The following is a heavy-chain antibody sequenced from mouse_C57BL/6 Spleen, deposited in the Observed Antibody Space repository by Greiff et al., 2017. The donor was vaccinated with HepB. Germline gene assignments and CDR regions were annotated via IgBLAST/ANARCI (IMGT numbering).Heavy chain of an antibody. CDR2: IYPGDGDT. CDR1: GYAFSSSW. J-gene: IGHJ3*01. Sequence: QVQLQQSGPELVKPGASVKISCKASGYAFSSSWMNWVKQRPGKGLEWIGRIYPGDGDTNYNGKFKGKATLTADKSSSTAYMQLSSLTSEDSAVYFCARWSYSNYSWFAYWGQGTLVTVSA. D-gene: IGHD2-5*01. CDR3: ARWSYSNYSWFAY. V-gene: IGHV1-82*01.